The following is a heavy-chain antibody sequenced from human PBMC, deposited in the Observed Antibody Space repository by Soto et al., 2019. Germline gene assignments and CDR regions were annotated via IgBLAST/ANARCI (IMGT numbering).Heavy chain of an antibody. CDR2: INHSGST. D-gene: IGHD6-6*01. V-gene: IGHV4-34*01. CDR1: GGSFRGYH. Sequence: PSETLSLTCAVYGGSFRGYHWSWIRQPPGKGLEWIGEINHSGSTNYNPSLKSRVIISLETSKNQFSLILTSVTAADTAVYYWARVLSSSATFYHYYGMDVWGQRTTVTVSS. CDR3: ARVLSSSATFYHYYGMDV. J-gene: IGHJ6*02.